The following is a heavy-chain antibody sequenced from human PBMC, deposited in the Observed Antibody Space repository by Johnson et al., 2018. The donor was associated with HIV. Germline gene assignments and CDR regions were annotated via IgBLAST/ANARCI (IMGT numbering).Heavy chain of an antibody. D-gene: IGHD6-19*01. CDR3: AKEQWVAVALWVYAFDM. V-gene: IGHV3-23*04. Sequence: VQLVESGGGLVQPGGSLRLSCETSGFTFNSYAMSWVRQAPGKGLEWVAAISGSGDSTYYADSVKGRFTISRDNSKNTFFLQMNSLGAEDTALYYCAKEQWVAVALWVYAFDMWCQGTMVTVSS. CDR1: GFTFNSYA. CDR2: ISGSGDST. J-gene: IGHJ3*02.